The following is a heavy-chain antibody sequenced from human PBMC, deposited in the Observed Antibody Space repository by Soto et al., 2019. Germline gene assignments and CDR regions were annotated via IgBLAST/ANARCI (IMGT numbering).Heavy chain of an antibody. CDR2: IVPIFSTT. CDR1: GDTFSNYA. D-gene: IGHD6-13*01. J-gene: IGHJ3*02. V-gene: IGHV1-69*12. Sequence: QVQLVQSGAEVKKPGSSVKVACKVSGDTFSNYAINWVRQAPGQGLEWMGAIVPIFSTTNYAQKFQGRVTITADESTITAYMELSSLRSDDTATYYCAREAAAAGTSREDAFDIWGQGTMVTVSS. CDR3: AREAAAAGTSREDAFDI.